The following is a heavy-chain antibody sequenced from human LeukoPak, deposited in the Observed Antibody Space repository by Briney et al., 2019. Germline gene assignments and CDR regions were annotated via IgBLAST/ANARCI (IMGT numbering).Heavy chain of an antibody. CDR2: ISSSSSYI. D-gene: IGHD6-13*01. Sequence: GGSLRLSCAASGFTFSDYYMSWIRQAPGKGLEWVSSISSSSSYIYYADSVKGRFTISRDNAKNSLYLQMNSLRAEDTAVYYCARDVYSSSWLDYWGQGTLVTVSS. CDR3: ARDVYSSSWLDY. J-gene: IGHJ4*02. CDR1: GFTFSDYY. V-gene: IGHV3-11*06.